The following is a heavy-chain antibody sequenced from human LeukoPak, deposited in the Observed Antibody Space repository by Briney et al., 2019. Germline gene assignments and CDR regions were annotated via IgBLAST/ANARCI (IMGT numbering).Heavy chain of an antibody. CDR2: IGTAGDT. Sequence: GGSLRLSCAASGFTFSSYDMHWVRQATGKGLEWVSAIGTAGDTYYPGSVKGRFTSSRENAKNSLYLQINSLRAGDTAVYYCARGPCSSTSCYALYEGVWFDPWGQGTLVTVSS. V-gene: IGHV3-13*01. CDR1: GFTFSSYD. J-gene: IGHJ5*02. D-gene: IGHD2-2*01. CDR3: ARGPCSSTSCYALYEGVWFDP.